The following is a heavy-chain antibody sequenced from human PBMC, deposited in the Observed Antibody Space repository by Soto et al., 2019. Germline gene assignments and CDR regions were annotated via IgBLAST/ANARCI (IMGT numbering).Heavy chain of an antibody. Sequence: EVQLVESGGGLVQPGGSLRLSCATSGFTFSDHYLEWVRQAPGKGLEWVGRSRNRAQSYTTEYAASVKGRFTISRDDSKNSLYLQVNSLTTDDTAVYYCARVWAYCSGISCLDYWGQGTLVTVSS. V-gene: IGHV3-72*01. CDR2: SRNRAQSYTT. CDR1: GFTFSDHY. CDR3: ARVWAYCSGISCLDY. D-gene: IGHD2-2*01. J-gene: IGHJ4*02.